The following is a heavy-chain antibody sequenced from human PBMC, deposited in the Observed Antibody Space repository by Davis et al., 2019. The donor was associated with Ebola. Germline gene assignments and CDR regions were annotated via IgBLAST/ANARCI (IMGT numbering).Heavy chain of an antibody. Sequence: GESLKISCAASGFTFSTYAMGWVRQAPGKGLAWVSDISSGGGAPYYADSVKGRFTTFRDNPKNTLYLQMNSLRADDTAVYYCAKQRGVGAIDYDYWGRGTVVTVSS. V-gene: IGHV3-23*01. CDR3: AKQRGVGAIDYDY. CDR2: ISSGGGAP. CDR1: GFTFSTYA. D-gene: IGHD1-26*01. J-gene: IGHJ4*02.